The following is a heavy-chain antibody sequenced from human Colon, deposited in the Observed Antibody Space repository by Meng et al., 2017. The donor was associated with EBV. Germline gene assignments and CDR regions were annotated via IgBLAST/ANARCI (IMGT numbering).Heavy chain of an antibody. V-gene: IGHV4-31*03. CDR1: GGSISSGNHY. J-gene: IGHJ2*01. CDR3: ASLYGDSSVWYLDL. Sequence: QVQLQESGPGLVKPSQTLPLTCPVSGGSISSGNHYWSWIRQHPGKGLEYIGYIYYSGSTYYNPSRKSRVIISVDTSKNQFSLRLNSVTAADTAVYYCASLYGDSSVWYLDLWGRGTLVTVSS. CDR2: IYYSGST. D-gene: IGHD4-17*01.